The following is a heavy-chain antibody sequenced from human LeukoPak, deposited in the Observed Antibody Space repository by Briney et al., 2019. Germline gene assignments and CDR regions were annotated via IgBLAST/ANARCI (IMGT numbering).Heavy chain of an antibody. CDR1: GFTFSSYG. J-gene: IGHJ4*02. CDR3: AREEVGAPGDY. V-gene: IGHV3-33*01. Sequence: GRSLRLSCAASGFTFSSYGMHWVRKAPGKGLEWVAVIWYDGSNKYYADSVKGRFTISRDNSKNTLYLQMNSLRAEDTAVYYCAREEVGAPGDYWGQGTLVTVSS. D-gene: IGHD1-26*01. CDR2: IWYDGSNK.